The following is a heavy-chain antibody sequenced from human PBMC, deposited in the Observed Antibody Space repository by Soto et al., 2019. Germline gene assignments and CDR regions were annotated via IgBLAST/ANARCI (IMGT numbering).Heavy chain of an antibody. D-gene: IGHD1-1*01. Sequence: QVQLQESGPGLVKPSQTLSFTCTVSGGSISSGDYYWSWIRQPPRKGLEWIGYIYYSGSTYYNPSLKSRVTISVDTSKNQFSLKLSSVTAADTAVYYCARVQGGGGAVVHNYWGHRTLVTVSS. V-gene: IGHV4-30-4*01. CDR2: IYYSGST. J-gene: IGHJ4*01. CDR1: GGSISSGDYY. CDR3: ARVQGGGGAVVHNY.